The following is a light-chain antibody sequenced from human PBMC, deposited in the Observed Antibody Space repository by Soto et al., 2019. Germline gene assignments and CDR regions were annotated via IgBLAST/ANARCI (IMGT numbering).Light chain of an antibody. Sequence: QSVLTQPPSVSGTPGQRVTISCSGSSSNIGSGTVNWYQQLPGTAPIRLIYANNHRPSGVPDRFSASKSGTSASLAISGRLSEDEADYFCAAWDDILNGHWVLGGGTKLTVL. J-gene: IGLJ3*02. V-gene: IGLV1-44*01. CDR3: AAWDDILNGHWV. CDR1: SSNIGSGT. CDR2: ANN.